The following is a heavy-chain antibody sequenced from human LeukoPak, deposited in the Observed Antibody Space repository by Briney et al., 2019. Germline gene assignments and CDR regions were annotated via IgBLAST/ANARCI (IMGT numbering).Heavy chain of an antibody. D-gene: IGHD3-10*01. J-gene: IGHJ4*02. CDR2: IYWDDDK. CDR1: GFSLSTSGVG. V-gene: IGHV2-5*02. CDR3: AGGSGRTFDY. Sequence: SGPTLVKPTQTLTLTCTFSGFSLSTSGVGVGWIRQPPGKALEWLALIYWDDDKRYSPSLESRLTLTKDTSRNQVVLKMTNMDPVDAATYYCAGGSGRTFDYWGQGTLVTVSS.